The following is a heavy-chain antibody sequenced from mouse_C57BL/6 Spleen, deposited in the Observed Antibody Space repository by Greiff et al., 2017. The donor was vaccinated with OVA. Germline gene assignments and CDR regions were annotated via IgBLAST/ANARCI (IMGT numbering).Heavy chain of an antibody. V-gene: IGHV1-66*01. Sequence: QVQLQQSGPELVKPGASVKISCKASGYSFTSYYIHWVKQRPGQGLEWIGWIYPGSGNTKYNEKFKGKATLTADTSSSTAYMQLSSLTSEDSAVYYCARGGDREYDVGWFAYWGQGTLVTVSA. CDR2: IYPGSGNT. D-gene: IGHD2-14*01. J-gene: IGHJ3*01. CDR1: GYSFTSYY. CDR3: ARGGDREYDVGWFAY.